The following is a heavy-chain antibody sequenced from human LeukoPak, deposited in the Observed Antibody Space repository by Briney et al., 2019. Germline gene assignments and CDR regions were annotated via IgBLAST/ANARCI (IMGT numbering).Heavy chain of an antibody. CDR2: ISYDGSNK. D-gene: IGHD6-25*01. J-gene: IGHJ4*02. Sequence: GGSLRLSCAASGFTFSSYAMHWVRQAPGKGLEWVAVISYDGSNKYYADSVKGRFTISRDNSKNTLYLQMNSLRAEDTAVYYCARASGHWGQGTLVTVSS. CDR3: ARASGH. CDR1: GFTFSSYA. V-gene: IGHV3-30-3*01.